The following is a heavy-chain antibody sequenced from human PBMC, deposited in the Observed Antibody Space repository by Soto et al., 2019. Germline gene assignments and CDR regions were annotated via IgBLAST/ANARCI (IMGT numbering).Heavy chain of an antibody. CDR1: GFTVSNTY. V-gene: IGHV3-53*01. J-gene: IGHJ4*02. Sequence: GGSLRLSCAASGFTVSNTYMTWVRQPPGKGLECVSVIYTAGGTNYADSVKGRFTISRDNSKNTVYLQVSNLRAEDTAVYFCARDQTDSGGYSDSWGQGTLVTVSS. CDR3: ARDQTDSGGYSDS. CDR2: IYTAGGT. D-gene: IGHD3-22*01.